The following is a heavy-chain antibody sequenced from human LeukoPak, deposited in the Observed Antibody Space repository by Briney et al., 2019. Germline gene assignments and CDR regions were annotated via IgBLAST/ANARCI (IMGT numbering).Heavy chain of an antibody. CDR2: IYPGDSDT. CDR1: GYSFTSYW. CDR3: ARSVNVDTAMVT. V-gene: IGHV5-51*01. Sequence: GESLQISCEGSGYSFTSYWIGWVRQLPGKGLEWMGIIYPGDSDTRYSPSFQGQVTISADKSISAAYLQWSSLKASDTAMYYCARSVNVDTAMVTWGQGTLVTVSS. J-gene: IGHJ4*02. D-gene: IGHD5-18*01.